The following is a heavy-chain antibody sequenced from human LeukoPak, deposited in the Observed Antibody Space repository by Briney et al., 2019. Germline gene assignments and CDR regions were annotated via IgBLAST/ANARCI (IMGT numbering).Heavy chain of an antibody. Sequence: ASVTVSFKASGYTFTSYGISWVRQAPGQGLEWMGWISAYNGNTNYAQKLQGRVTMTTDTSTSTAYMELRSLRSDDTAVYYCARVRDEGYYYYYYMDVWGKGTTVTVSS. CDR1: GYTFTSYG. CDR2: ISAYNGNT. CDR3: ARVRDEGYYYYYYMDV. V-gene: IGHV1-18*01. J-gene: IGHJ6*03.